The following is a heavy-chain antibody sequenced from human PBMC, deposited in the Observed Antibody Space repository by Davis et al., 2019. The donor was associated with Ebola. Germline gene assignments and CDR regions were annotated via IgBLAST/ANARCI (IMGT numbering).Heavy chain of an antibody. CDR1: EFVFSSYV. Sequence: GESLKISCAASEFVFSSYVMSWVRRAPGKGLEWVSTLGLSADTYYADSVKGRFTISRDNSKNTLHLQMNSLRVEDTAIYYCVKDTSNVWFDVWGQGTMVTVSS. V-gene: IGHV3-23*01. D-gene: IGHD6-19*01. J-gene: IGHJ3*01. CDR2: LGLSADT. CDR3: VKDTSNVWFDV.